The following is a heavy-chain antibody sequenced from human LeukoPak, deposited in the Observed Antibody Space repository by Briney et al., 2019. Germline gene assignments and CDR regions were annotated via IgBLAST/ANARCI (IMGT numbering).Heavy chain of an antibody. V-gene: IGHV1-18*01. CDR1: GYTFISYG. CDR3: ARGCGSCYSFGY. Sequence: ASVKVSCKASGYTFISYGVSWVRQAPGQGLEWMGWISAYNGNTNYAQKVQGRVTMTTDKSTSTAYMELSSLRSEDTAVYYCARGCGSCYSFGYWGQGTLVTVSS. CDR2: ISAYNGNT. J-gene: IGHJ4*02. D-gene: IGHD2-15*01.